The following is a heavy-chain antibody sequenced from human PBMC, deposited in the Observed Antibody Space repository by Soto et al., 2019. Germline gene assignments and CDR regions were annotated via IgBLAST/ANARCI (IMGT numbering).Heavy chain of an antibody. D-gene: IGHD2-2*01. CDR2: VSKSDYT. V-gene: IGHV3-21*01. CDR3: AREDSIIIPAVSDF. CDR1: GFYFNNYG. Sequence: GVLKISCEVSGFYFNNYGINWVRQAPGKGLEWVSSVSKSDYTYYSDSVKGRFTISRDNAKNSVSLQMNSLRAEDTAVYYCAREDSIIIPAVSDFWGQGTLVTVSS. J-gene: IGHJ4*02.